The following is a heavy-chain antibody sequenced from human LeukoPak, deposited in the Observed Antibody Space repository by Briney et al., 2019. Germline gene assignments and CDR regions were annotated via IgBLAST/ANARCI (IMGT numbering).Heavy chain of an antibody. J-gene: IGHJ5*02. CDR2: ISAYNGNT. Sequence: GASVKVSCKASGYTFTSYGISWVRQAPGQGLEWMGWISAYNGNTNYAQKLQGRVTMTTDTSTSTAYMELRSLRSDDTAVYYCARDGDGCSGGSCYSRGWFDPWGQGTLVTVSS. CDR1: GYTFTSYG. CDR3: ARDGDGCSGGSCYSRGWFDP. V-gene: IGHV1-18*01. D-gene: IGHD2-15*01.